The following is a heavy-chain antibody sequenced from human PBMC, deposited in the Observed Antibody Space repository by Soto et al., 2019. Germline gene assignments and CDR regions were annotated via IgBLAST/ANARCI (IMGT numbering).Heavy chain of an antibody. Sequence: SETLSLTCTVSGGSISSYYWSWIRQPPGKGLEWIGYIYYSGSTNYNPSLKSRVTISVDTSKNQFSLKLSSVTAADTAVYYCARDNTPGYCSSTSCYGSDWFDPWGQGTMVTVSS. V-gene: IGHV4-59*01. CDR3: ARDNTPGYCSSTSCYGSDWFDP. CDR2: IYYSGST. CDR1: GGSISSYY. J-gene: IGHJ5*02. D-gene: IGHD2-2*01.